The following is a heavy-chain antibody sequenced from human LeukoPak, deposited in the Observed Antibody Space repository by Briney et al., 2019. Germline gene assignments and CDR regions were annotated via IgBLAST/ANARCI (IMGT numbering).Heavy chain of an antibody. V-gene: IGHV3-23*01. CDR2: LSRGGGTT. D-gene: IGHD2-8*01. J-gene: IGHJ4*02. Sequence: PGGSLRLSCTGSGFNFNMFALNCVRQAPGQGLEWVSGLSRGGGTTNYADSVKGRFTISRDKSKNMVFLQMNSLRPEDTAVYYCAKEQRIRHCSEGVCMEGYYFDYWSQGSLVTVSS. CDR3: AKEQRIRHCSEGVCMEGYYFDY. CDR1: GFNFNMFA.